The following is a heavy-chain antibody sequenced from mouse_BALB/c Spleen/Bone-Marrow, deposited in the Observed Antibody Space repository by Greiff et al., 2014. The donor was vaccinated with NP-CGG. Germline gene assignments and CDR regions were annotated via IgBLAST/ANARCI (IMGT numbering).Heavy chain of an antibody. CDR3: TASYYWSAWFAY. J-gene: IGHJ3*01. V-gene: IGHV6-6*02. CDR2: IRLKSNNYAT. CDR1: GFTFSNYW. D-gene: IGHD2-14*01. Sequence: EVQLVESGGGLVQPGGSMKLSCVASGFTFSNYWVNWVRQSPEKGLEWVAEIRLKSNNYATHYAESVKGRFTISRDDSKSSVYLQMNNLRAEGTGIYYCTASYYWSAWFAYWGQGTLVTVST.